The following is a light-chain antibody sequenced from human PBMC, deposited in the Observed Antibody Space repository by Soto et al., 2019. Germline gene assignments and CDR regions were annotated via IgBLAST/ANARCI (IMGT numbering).Light chain of an antibody. CDR2: HNH. CDR1: SSNIGAGFD. J-gene: IGLJ2*01. V-gene: IGLV1-40*01. Sequence: QSVLTQPPLVSGPPGQRVTISYTGSSSNIGAGFDVHWYQQLPGTASELLVFHNHNQPSGVSDRISGSQSGTSATLAITWLQAEDEADYYCQSYDSSLSEMVFGGGTKLTDL. CDR3: QSYDSSLSEMV.